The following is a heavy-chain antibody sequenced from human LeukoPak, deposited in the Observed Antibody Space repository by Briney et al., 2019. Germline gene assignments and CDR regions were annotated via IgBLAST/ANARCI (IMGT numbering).Heavy chain of an antibody. V-gene: IGHV4-39*07. CDR3: ARDGHRDNSSSWYSPYYYYYYGMDV. J-gene: IGHJ6*02. CDR2: IYYSGNS. CDR1: GGSISSGSHY. D-gene: IGHD6-13*01. Sequence: NPSETLSLTCTVSGGSISSGSHYWGWIRQPPGKELEWIGNIYYSGNSYYNPSLKSRVTISVDTSKNQFSLKLSSVTAADTAVYYCARDGHRDNSSSWYSPYYYYYYGMDVWGQGTTVTVSS.